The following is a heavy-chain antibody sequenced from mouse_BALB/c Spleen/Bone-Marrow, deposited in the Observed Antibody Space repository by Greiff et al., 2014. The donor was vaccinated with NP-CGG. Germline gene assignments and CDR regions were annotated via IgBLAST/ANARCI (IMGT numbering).Heavy chain of an antibody. CDR2: IFPGTGTT. Sequence: VQLQQSGAEQVKPGASVKLSCKTSGYAFTSYWIQWVKQRPGQGLGWIGEIFPGTGTTYYNEKFKGKATLTIDTSSSTAYMQLSSLTSEDSAVYFCAREGSRLRGYFDVWGAGTTVTVSS. CDR3: AREGSRLRGYFDV. CDR1: GYAFTSYW. D-gene: IGHD1-1*01. J-gene: IGHJ1*01. V-gene: IGHV1S132*01.